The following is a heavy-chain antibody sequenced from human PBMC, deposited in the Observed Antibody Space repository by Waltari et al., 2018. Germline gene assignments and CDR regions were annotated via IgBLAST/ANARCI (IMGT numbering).Heavy chain of an antibody. CDR3: ARDFRGFGEISYFDY. CDR2: IYTSGST. V-gene: IGHV4-4*07. Sequence: QVQLQEAGPGLVTASDTLSLTCPAPGGPISSYYWAWSRQPAGKGLEWIGRIYTSGSTNYNPSLKSRVTMSVDTSTNQFSLKLSSVTAADTAVYYCARDFRGFGEISYFDYWGQGTLVTVSS. CDR1: GGPISSYY. D-gene: IGHD3-10*01. J-gene: IGHJ4*02.